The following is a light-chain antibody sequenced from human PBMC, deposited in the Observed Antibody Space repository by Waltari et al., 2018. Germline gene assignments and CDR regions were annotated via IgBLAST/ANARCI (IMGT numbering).Light chain of an antibody. V-gene: IGKV1-39*01. CDR1: QSISDY. Sequence: IQMTQSPPALSASVGDRVAITCRASQSISDYLHWYQQKPGTAPRVLIYTASSLQRGVPTRFSGSGSGTEFTLTISTLQPEDAATYYCQQSYSSPWTFGQGTKVEIK. CDR3: QQSYSSPWT. CDR2: TAS. J-gene: IGKJ1*01.